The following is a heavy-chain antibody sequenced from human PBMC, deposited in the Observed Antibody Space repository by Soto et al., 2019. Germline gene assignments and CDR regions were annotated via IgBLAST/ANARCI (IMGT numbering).Heavy chain of an antibody. CDR1: GYDFTRNW. V-gene: IGHV5-51*01. CDR3: ARQFCTTTDCSMYIDN. D-gene: IGHD2-8*01. J-gene: IGHJ1*01. CDR2: VYPRGSDT. Sequence: PGESLEISCETSGYDFTRNWIGWVRQRPGKGLEWVGLVYPRGSDTRYSPSFRGHVSMSADESVRTAYLQWTSLEASDTAIYYCARQFCTTTDCSMYIDNWGQGTPVTVSS.